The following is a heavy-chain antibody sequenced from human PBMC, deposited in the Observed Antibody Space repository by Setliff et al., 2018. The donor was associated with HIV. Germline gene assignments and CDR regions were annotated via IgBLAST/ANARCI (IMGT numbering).Heavy chain of an antibody. CDR1: GYTFTSYY. D-gene: IGHD3-3*01. CDR3: ARDRVRITIFGANDASDI. J-gene: IGHJ3*02. Sequence: ASVKVSCKASGYTFTSYYMNWVRQAPGQGLEWMEIINPSGGSSTYAQKFQGRVAMTRDTSTSTVYMELSSLRSEDTAVYYCARDRVRITIFGANDASDIWGQGTMVTVSS. CDR2: INPSGGSS. V-gene: IGHV1-46*01.